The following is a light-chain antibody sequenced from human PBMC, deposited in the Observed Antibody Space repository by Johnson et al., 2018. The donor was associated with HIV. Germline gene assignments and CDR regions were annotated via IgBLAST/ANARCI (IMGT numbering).Light chain of an antibody. CDR2: ENN. CDR1: SSNIGNNY. Sequence: QSVLTQPPSVSAAPGQKVTISCSVSSSNIGNNYVSWYQQLPGTAPKLLIYENNKRPSGIPDRFSGSKSGTSATLGITGLQTGDEADYYCGTWDTSLRVGFFGTGTKVTVL. V-gene: IGLV1-51*02. CDR3: GTWDTSLRVGF. J-gene: IGLJ1*01.